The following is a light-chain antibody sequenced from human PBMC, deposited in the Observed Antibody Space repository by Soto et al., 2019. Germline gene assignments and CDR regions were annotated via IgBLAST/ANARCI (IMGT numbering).Light chain of an antibody. V-gene: IGKV3-11*01. Sequence: EIVLTQSPGTLSLPPGERATLSCRASQSVGNSLAWYQQKPGQAPGLLIHEVSTRATGIPARFSGSGSGTDFTLTISSLEPEDFAVYYCHQHSDWPLTFGAGTKVDI. CDR1: QSVGNS. CDR3: HQHSDWPLT. J-gene: IGKJ4*01. CDR2: EVS.